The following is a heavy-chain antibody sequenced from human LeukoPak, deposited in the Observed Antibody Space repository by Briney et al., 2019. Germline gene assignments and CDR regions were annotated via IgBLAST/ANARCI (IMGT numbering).Heavy chain of an antibody. V-gene: IGHV1-24*01. J-gene: IGHJ6*04. CDR2: FDREDGET. CDR1: GYTLTELS. Sequence: ASVKVSCKVSGYTLTELSMHWARQAPGKGLEWMGGFDREDGETIYAQKFQGRVTMTEDTSTDTAYMELSSLRSEDTAVYYCASFYGSGSYSYYGMDVWGKGTTVTVSS. D-gene: IGHD3-10*01. CDR3: ASFYGSGSYSYYGMDV.